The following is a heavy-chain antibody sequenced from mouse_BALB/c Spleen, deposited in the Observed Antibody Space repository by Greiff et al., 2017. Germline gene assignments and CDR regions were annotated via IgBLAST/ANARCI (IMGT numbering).Heavy chain of an antibody. CDR1: GFTFSSYG. Sequence: DVMLVESGGDLVKPGGSLKLSCAASGFTFSSYGMSWVRQTPDKRLEWVATISSGGSYTYYPDSVKGRFTISRDNAKNTLYLQMSSLKSEDTAMYYCARQYGSSWYYFDYWGQGTTLTVSS. D-gene: IGHD1-1*01. V-gene: IGHV5-6*02. CDR3: ARQYGSSWYYFDY. J-gene: IGHJ2*01. CDR2: ISSGGSYT.